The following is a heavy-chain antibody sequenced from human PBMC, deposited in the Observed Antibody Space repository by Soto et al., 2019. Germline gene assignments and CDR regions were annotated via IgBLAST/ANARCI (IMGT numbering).Heavy chain of an antibody. Sequence: SETLSVTCTVSGGSISSSSYYWGWIRQPPGKGLEWIGTIYYSGTTNYNPSLKSRVTISVDTSKNQFSLKLSSVTAADTAVYYCARSSCSSISCYSPSNFDSWGQGTLVTVSS. CDR3: ARSSCSSISCYSPSNFDS. CDR2: IYYSGTT. D-gene: IGHD2-2*01. CDR1: GGSISSSSYY. J-gene: IGHJ4*02. V-gene: IGHV4-39*07.